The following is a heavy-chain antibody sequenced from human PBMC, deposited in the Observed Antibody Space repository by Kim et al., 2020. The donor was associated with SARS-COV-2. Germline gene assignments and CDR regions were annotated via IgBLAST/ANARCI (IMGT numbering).Heavy chain of an antibody. CDR1: GFTFSSYS. J-gene: IGHJ6*02. CDR2: ISSSSSYI. D-gene: IGHD3-10*01. Sequence: GGSLRLSCAASGFTFSSYSMNWVRQAPGKGLEWVSSISSSSSYIYYADSVKGRFTISRDNAKNSLYLQMNSLRAEDTAVYYCASEPYYPGYYYGMDVWGQGTTVTVSS. CDR3: ASEPYYPGYYYGMDV. V-gene: IGHV3-21*01.